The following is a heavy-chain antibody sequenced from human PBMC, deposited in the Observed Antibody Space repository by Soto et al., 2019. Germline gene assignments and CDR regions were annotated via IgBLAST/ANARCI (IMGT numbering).Heavy chain of an antibody. D-gene: IGHD6-19*01. V-gene: IGHV3-15*07. CDR2: IKSKTDGGTT. J-gene: IGHJ4*02. Sequence: GSLRLSCAASGFTFSNAWMNWVRQAPGKGLEWVGRIKSKTDGGTTDYAAPVKGRFTISRDDSKNTLYLQMNSLKTEDTAVYYCTTDRWYSSGWYQYPIIDYWGQGTLVTVSS. CDR1: GFTFSNAW. CDR3: TTDRWYSSGWYQYPIIDY.